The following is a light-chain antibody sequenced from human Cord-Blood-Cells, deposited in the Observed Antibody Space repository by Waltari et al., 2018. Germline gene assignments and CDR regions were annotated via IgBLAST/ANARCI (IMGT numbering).Light chain of an antibody. Sequence: DIQMTQSPSSLSASVGDRVTITCRESQSISSYLNWYQQKPGKAPKLLIYAASSLQSGVPASFSGSGSGTDFTLTISSLQPEDFATYYCQQSYSTPTFGQGTKVEIK. CDR2: AAS. V-gene: IGKV1-39*01. CDR1: QSISSY. CDR3: QQSYSTPT. J-gene: IGKJ1*01.